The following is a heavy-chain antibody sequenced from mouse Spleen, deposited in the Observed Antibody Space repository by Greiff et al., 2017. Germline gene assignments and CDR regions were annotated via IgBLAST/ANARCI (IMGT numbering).Heavy chain of an antibody. Sequence: EVMLVESGGGLVKPGGSLKLSCAASGFTFSSYTMSWVRQTPEKRLEWVATISSGGSYTYYPDSVKGRFTISRDNAKNTLYLQMSSLKSEDTAMYYCTREGSLLRLFDYWGQGTTLTVSS. CDR3: TREGSLLRLFDY. CDR1: GFTFSSYT. D-gene: IGHD1-2*01. J-gene: IGHJ2*01. V-gene: IGHV5-6-4*01. CDR2: ISSGGSYT.